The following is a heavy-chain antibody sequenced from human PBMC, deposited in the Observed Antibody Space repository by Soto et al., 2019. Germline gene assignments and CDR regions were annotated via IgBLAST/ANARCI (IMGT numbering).Heavy chain of an antibody. CDR2: IYYSGST. V-gene: IGHV4-59*01. CDR3: ARDFPIFGVVPPSDYYYYMDV. CDR1: GGSISSYY. Sequence: SETLSLTCPVSGGSISSYYWSWIRQPPGKGLEWIGYIYYSGSTNYNPSLKSRVTISVDTSKNQFSLKLSSVTAADTAVYYCARDFPIFGVVPPSDYYYYMDVWGKGTTVTVSS. D-gene: IGHD3-3*01. J-gene: IGHJ6*03.